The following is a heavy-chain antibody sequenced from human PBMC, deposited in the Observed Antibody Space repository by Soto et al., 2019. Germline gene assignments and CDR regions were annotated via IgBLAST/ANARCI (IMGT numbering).Heavy chain of an antibody. CDR3: ARVGTTVTTYWYFDL. Sequence: QVQLVQSGAEVRKPGASVKVSCKASGYSFANYVIYWVRQAPGQRLEWMGWINAGNGNTKYSQKFQGRVTITRDTHATTEHMELRSLKSQDTAVYYCARVGTTVTTYWYFDLWGRGTLVTVSS. V-gene: IGHV1-3*01. D-gene: IGHD4-17*01. CDR2: INAGNGNT. J-gene: IGHJ2*01. CDR1: GYSFANYV.